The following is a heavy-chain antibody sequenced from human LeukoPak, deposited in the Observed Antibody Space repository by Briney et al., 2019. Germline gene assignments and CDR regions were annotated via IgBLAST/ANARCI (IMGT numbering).Heavy chain of an antibody. CDR1: GFTFSSYA. Sequence: GRSLRLSCAASGFTFSSYAMHWVRQAPGKGLEWVAVISYDGSNKYYADSVKGRFTISRDNSKNTLYLQMNSLRAEDTAVYYCARDPLTAGNNDYWGQGTLVTVSS. D-gene: IGHD2/OR15-2a*01. CDR3: ARDPLTAGNNDY. CDR2: ISYDGSNK. J-gene: IGHJ4*02. V-gene: IGHV3-30-3*01.